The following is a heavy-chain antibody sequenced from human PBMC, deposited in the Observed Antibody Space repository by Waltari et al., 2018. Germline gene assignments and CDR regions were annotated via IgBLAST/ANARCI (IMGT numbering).Heavy chain of an antibody. D-gene: IGHD2-21*01. CDR1: GGSISSSSYY. J-gene: IGHJ2*01. Sequence: QLQLQESGPGLVKPSETLSLTCTVSGGSISSSSYYWGWIRQPPGKGLEWIGSIYYSGSTYYNPSLKSRVTISVDTSKNQFSLKLSSVTAADTAVYYCARWGSDFYWYFDLWGRGTLVTVSS. CDR2: IYYSGST. CDR3: ARWGSDFYWYFDL. V-gene: IGHV4-39*01.